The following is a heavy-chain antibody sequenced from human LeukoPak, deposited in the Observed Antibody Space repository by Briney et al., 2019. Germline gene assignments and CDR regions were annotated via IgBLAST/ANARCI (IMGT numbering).Heavy chain of an antibody. J-gene: IGHJ5*02. CDR1: GYTFTSYD. Sequence: GASVKVSCKASGYTFTSYDINWVRQATGQGLEGMGWMNPNSGNTGYAQKFQGRVTITRNTSIITAYMELSRLRSDDTAVYYCARHRRGAVAGKGWFDPWGQGTLVTVSS. CDR2: MNPNSGNT. D-gene: IGHD6-19*01. CDR3: ARHRRGAVAGKGWFDP. V-gene: IGHV1-8*03.